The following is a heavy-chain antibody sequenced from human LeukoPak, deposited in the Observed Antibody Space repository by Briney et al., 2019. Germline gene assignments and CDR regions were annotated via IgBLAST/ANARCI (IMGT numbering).Heavy chain of an antibody. V-gene: IGHV4-59*01. Sequence: SETLSFTCTVSGGSISSYYWSWIRQPPGKGLEWIGYIYCSGSTNYNPSLKSRVTISVDTSKNQFPLKLSSVTAADTAVYYCARDSSPDWYFDLWGRGTLVTVSS. CDR2: IYCSGST. CDR1: GGSISSYY. CDR3: ARDSSPDWYFDL. J-gene: IGHJ2*01.